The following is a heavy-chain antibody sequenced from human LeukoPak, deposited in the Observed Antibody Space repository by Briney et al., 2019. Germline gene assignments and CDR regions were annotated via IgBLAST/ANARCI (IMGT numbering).Heavy chain of an antibody. CDR1: GFTVSSNY. V-gene: IGHV3-66*04. CDR2: IYSGGST. D-gene: IGHD4-17*01. CDR3: ARHRTVTTDYYGMDV. J-gene: IGHJ6*02. Sequence: GGSLRLSCAASGFTVSSNYMSWVRQAPGKGLEWVSVIYSGGSTYYADSVKGRFTISRDNSKNTLYLQMNSLRAEDTAVYYCARHRTVTTDYYGMDVWGQGTTVTVSS.